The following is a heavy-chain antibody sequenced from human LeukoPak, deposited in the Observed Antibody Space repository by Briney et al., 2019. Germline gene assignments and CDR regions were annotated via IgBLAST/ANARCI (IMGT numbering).Heavy chain of an antibody. Sequence: GGSLRLSCAASGFTFSSYGMHWVRQAPGKGLEWVAVISYDGSSKYYADSVKGRFTISRDNSKNTLYLQMNSLRAEDTAVYYCAKGIAAAGGFDYWGQGTLVTVSS. CDR2: ISYDGSSK. CDR1: GFTFSSYG. CDR3: AKGIAAAGGFDY. J-gene: IGHJ4*02. V-gene: IGHV3-30*18. D-gene: IGHD6-13*01.